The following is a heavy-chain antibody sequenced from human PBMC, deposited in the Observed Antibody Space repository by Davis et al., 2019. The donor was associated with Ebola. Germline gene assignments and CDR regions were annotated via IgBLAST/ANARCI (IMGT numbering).Heavy chain of an antibody. Sequence: PGGSLRLSCAASGFTFSSAWMNWVRQAPGNGLEWVGRIKCQSDGGTTDYIAPVKGRFTISRDDSQNTLFLQMNSLQIEDTAVYYCTTFIYDLRSGYSWGWGQGAQVTVSS. CDR3: TTFIYDLRSGYSWG. D-gene: IGHD3-3*01. CDR2: IKCQSDGGTT. CDR1: GFTFSSAW. V-gene: IGHV3-15*07. J-gene: IGHJ4*02.